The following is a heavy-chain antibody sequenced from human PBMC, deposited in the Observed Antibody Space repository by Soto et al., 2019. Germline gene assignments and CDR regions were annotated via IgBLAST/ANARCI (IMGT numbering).Heavy chain of an antibody. V-gene: IGHV3-23*01. D-gene: IGHD6-6*01. CDR3: AKEESNSVAAPFEY. J-gene: IGHJ4*02. CDR2: ISGSCGST. Sequence: EVQLLESGGGLVQPGGSLRLSCAASGFTFSSYAMSWVRQAPGKGLEWVSAISGSCGSTYYADSVKGRFTISRDNSKNIWYMKMNSLIAEDTAVYYCAKEESNSVAAPFEYWGQGTLVTVSS. CDR1: GFTFSSYA.